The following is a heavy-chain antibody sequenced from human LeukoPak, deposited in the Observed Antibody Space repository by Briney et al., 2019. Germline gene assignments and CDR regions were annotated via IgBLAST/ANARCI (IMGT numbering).Heavy chain of an antibody. CDR1: GYTFTSYG. D-gene: IGHD3-9*01. V-gene: IGHV1-18*01. CDR2: ISAYNGNT. CDR3: ARSLPRDPYYDILTGYPGGWYFDL. J-gene: IGHJ2*01. Sequence: ASVKVSCKASGYTFTSYGISWVRQAPGQGLEWMGWISAYNGNTNYAQKLQGRVTMTTDTSTSTAYMELRSLRSEDTAVYYCARSLPRDPYYDILTGYPGGWYFDLWGRGTLVTVSS.